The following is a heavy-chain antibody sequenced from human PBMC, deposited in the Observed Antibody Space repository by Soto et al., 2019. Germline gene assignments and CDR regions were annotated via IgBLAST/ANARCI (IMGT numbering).Heavy chain of an antibody. CDR3: ASGEQWLVGDAFDI. D-gene: IGHD6-19*01. CDR1: GYTFTSYG. CDR2: ISAYNGNT. J-gene: IGHJ3*02. V-gene: IGHV1-18*01. Sequence: ASVKGSCKASGYTFTSYGISWVRQSPGQGLVWMGWISAYNGNTNYAQKLQGRVTMTTDTSTSTAYMELRSLRSDDTAVYYCASGEQWLVGDAFDIWGQGTMVTVSS.